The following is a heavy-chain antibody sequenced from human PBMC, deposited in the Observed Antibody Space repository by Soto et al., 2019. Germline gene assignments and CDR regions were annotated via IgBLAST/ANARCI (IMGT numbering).Heavy chain of an antibody. D-gene: IGHD3-10*01. CDR1: GGSFSGYY. V-gene: IGHV4-34*01. CDR3: AIESSITMVRGVDY. CDR2: INHSGST. Sequence: SETLSLTCAVYGGSFSGYYWSWIRQPPGKGLEWIGEINHSGSTNYNPSLKSRVTISVDTSKNQFSLKLSSVTAADTAVYYCAIESSITMVRGVDYWGQGTLVTVS. J-gene: IGHJ4*02.